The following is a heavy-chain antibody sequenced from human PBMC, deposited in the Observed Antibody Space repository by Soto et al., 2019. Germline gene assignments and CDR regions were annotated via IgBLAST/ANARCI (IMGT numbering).Heavy chain of an antibody. CDR1: CGSIISYY. V-gene: IGHV4-4*07. CDR2: IYTSGIT. Sequence: PSETLSLTFTVSCGSIISYYWIWSLQPAGKGLECIVRIYTSGITDYNPSLKSRVTMSVDTSKNQFSLKLSSVTAADTAVYYCARNEGVVVSPYYYYGMDVWGQGTTVTVSS. J-gene: IGHJ6*02. D-gene: IGHD3-22*01. CDR3: ARNEGVVVSPYYYYGMDV.